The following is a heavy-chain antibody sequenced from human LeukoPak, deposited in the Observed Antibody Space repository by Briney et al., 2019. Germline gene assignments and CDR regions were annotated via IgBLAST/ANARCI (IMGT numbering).Heavy chain of an antibody. V-gene: IGHV3-7*01. CDR3: ARVKSCSGGSCYSFHYYYGMDV. Sequence: GGSLRLSCAASGFTFSSYWMSWVRQAPGKGLEWVANIKQDGSEKYYVDSVKGRFTISRDNAKNSLYLQMNSLRAEDTAVYYCARVKSCSGGSCYSFHYYYGMDVWGQGTTVTVPS. CDR1: GFTFSSYW. D-gene: IGHD2-15*01. J-gene: IGHJ6*02. CDR2: IKQDGSEK.